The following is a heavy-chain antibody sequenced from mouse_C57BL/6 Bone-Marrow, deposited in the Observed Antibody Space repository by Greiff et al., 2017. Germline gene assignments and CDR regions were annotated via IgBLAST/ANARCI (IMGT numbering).Heavy chain of an antibody. D-gene: IGHD2-2*01. J-gene: IGHJ2*01. CDR3: AVMVTTKKVDY. CDR2: IYPGDGDT. CDR1: GYAFSSSW. V-gene: IGHV1-82*01. Sequence: QVQLQQSGPVLVKPGASVKISCKASGYAFSSSWMNWVKQRPGKGLEWIGRIYPGDGDTNYNGKFKGKATLTADTSSSTAYMELSSLTSADSAVYFWAVMVTTKKVDYWGQGTTLTVSS.